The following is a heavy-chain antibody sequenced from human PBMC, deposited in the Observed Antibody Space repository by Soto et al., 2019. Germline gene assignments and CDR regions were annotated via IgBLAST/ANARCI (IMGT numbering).Heavy chain of an antibody. J-gene: IGHJ4*02. Sequence: PGGSLRLSCAASGFTFDDYAMHWVRQAPGKGLEWVSGISWNSGSIGYADSVKGRFTISRDNAKNSLYLQMNSLRAEDTAVYYCARGRLDYGVSCWGQGTLVTVSS. V-gene: IGHV3-9*01. CDR3: ARGRLDYGVSC. CDR1: GFTFDDYA. CDR2: ISWNSGSI. D-gene: IGHD4-17*01.